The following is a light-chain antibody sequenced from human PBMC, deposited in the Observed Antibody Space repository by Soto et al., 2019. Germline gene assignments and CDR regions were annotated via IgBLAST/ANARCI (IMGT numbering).Light chain of an antibody. CDR2: DVS. CDR1: SSDVGGYNY. Sequence: QSALTQPASVSGSPGQSITISCTGTSSDVGGYNYVSWHQQHPGKVPKLMFYDVSYRPSGVSNRFSGSKSGNTASLTISGLQAEDEADYYCSSYTTSSTYVFGTGTKLTVL. J-gene: IGLJ1*01. CDR3: SSYTTSSTYV. V-gene: IGLV2-14*01.